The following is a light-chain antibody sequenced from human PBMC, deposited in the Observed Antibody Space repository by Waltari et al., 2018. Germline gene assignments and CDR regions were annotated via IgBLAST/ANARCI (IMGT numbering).Light chain of an antibody. V-gene: IGLV2-14*03. J-gene: IGLJ2*01. CDR2: DVS. CDR1: NRDIGGYNF. Sequence: QSALSQQPASVSGFPGQSITISCTGGNRDIGGYNFVAWHQQHPGKVPKLIIYDVSYRPSGVSSRFSGSKSGNTASLTISGLQVEDEADYYCSSYANSNTLLFGGGTKLAVL. CDR3: SSYANSNTLL.